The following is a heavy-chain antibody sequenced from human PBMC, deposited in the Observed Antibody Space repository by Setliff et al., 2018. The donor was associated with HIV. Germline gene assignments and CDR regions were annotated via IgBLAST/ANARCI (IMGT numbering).Heavy chain of an antibody. Sequence: PSETLSLTCSIYGVSISVHHWSWIRQSPGKGLEWIGSISDSGSTNYNPSLKSRVTVSSDTPKNRFSLKLTSVTAADTALYYCARHKVISTFAGLIHDYFYYGLDVWGQGTTVTVSS. D-gene: IGHD3-16*02. CDR3: ARHKVISTFAGLIHDYFYYGLDV. V-gene: IGHV4-59*11. CDR1: GVSISVHH. J-gene: IGHJ6*02. CDR2: ISDSGST.